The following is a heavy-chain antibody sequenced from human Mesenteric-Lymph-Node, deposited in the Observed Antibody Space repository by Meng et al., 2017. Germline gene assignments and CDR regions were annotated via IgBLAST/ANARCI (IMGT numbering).Heavy chain of an antibody. Sequence: VELGVLWGEVNKPADSAKVSCKASGYNITDYGINWVRQGAGQRLEWMGWINAGNGNTKYSQNIQGRVAITWDKSASIAYMGLSSLRSEDTAVYYCATGSSVRGVIIKGSGDYWGQGTLVTVSS. CDR1: GYNITDYG. CDR2: INAGNGNT. V-gene: IGHV1-3*01. D-gene: IGHD3-10*01. CDR3: ATGSSVRGVIIKGSGDY. J-gene: IGHJ4*02.